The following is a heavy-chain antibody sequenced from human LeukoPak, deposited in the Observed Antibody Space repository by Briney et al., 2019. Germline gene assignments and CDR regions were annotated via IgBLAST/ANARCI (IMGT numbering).Heavy chain of an antibody. D-gene: IGHD4-23*01. J-gene: IGHJ4*02. CDR3: ARGRPHGNDY. CDR1: GFTFSSYN. V-gene: IGHV3-48*01. Sequence: PGGSLRLSCAASGFTFSSYNTNWVRQAPGKGLEWVVYISSSGSIIDYADSVKGRFTIFRDSAENSLYLQMNSLRVEDTAVYYCARGRPHGNDYWGQGTLVTVSS. CDR2: ISSSGSII.